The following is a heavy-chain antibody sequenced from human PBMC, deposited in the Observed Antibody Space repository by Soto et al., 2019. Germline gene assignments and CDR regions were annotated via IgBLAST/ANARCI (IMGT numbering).Heavy chain of an antibody. CDR1: GFTFSSYA. D-gene: IGHD1-1*01. CDR2: ISYDGSNK. V-gene: IGHV3-30-3*01. J-gene: IGHJ5*02. Sequence: QVQLVESGGGVVQPGRSLRLSCAASGFTFSSYAMHWVRQAPGKGLEWVAVISYDGSNKYYADSVKGRFTISRDNSKNTLNLQINSLRAEDTAVYYCARDDGYLNWCDPGGQGTLVTVSS. CDR3: ARDDGYLNWCDP.